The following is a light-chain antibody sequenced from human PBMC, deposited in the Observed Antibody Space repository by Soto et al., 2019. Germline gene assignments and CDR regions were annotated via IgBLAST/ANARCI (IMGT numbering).Light chain of an antibody. CDR1: SSDVGGYNY. V-gene: IGLV2-14*01. CDR2: DVS. J-gene: IGLJ1*01. CDR3: SSYTSSSTLYV. Sequence: QYALTQPASMSGSPGQSITISCTGTSSDVGGYNYVSWYQQHPGKAPKLMIYDVSNRPSGVSNRFSGSKSGNTASLTISGLQAEDEADYYCSSYTSSSTLYVFGTGTKLTVL.